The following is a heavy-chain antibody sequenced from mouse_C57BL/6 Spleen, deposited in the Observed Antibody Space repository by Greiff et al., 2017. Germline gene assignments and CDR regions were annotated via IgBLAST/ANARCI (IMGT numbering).Heavy chain of an antibody. D-gene: IGHD2-3*01. CDR3: ARSIYDGYRWYFDV. J-gene: IGHJ1*03. CDR1: GYTFTSYW. Sequence: VKQSCKASGYTFTSYWMQWVKQRPGQGLEWIGEIDPSDSYTNYNQKFKGKATLTVDTSSSTAYMQLSSLTSEDSAVYYCARSIYDGYRWYFDVWGTGTTVTVSS. CDR2: IDPSDSYT. V-gene: IGHV1-50*01.